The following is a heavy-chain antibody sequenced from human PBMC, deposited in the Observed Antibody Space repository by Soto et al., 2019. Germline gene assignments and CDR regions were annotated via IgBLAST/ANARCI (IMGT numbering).Heavy chain of an antibody. D-gene: IGHD3-3*01. CDR2: INHSGST. CDR3: ATVVLRFLESGYYYYYYGMDV. CDR1: GGSFSGYY. Sequence: SETLSLTCAVYGGSFSGYYWSWIRQPPGKGLEWIGEINHSGSTNYNPSLKSRVTISVDTSKNQFSLKLSSVTAADTAVYYCATVVLRFLESGYYYYYYGMDVWGKGPTVTVSS. J-gene: IGHJ6*04. V-gene: IGHV4-34*01.